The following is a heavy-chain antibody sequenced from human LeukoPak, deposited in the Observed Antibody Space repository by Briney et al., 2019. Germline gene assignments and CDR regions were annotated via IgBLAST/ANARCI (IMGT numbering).Heavy chain of an antibody. CDR2: IYYSGST. D-gene: IGHD4-17*01. Sequence: SETLSLTCTCSGGSISSYYWTWIRQPPGKGLEWIGYIYYSGSTNYNPSLKSRVTISVDTSKNQFSLKLSSETAADTAVYYCARHKAYGDWVDYWGQGTLVTVSS. CDR3: ARHKAYGDWVDY. J-gene: IGHJ4*02. V-gene: IGHV4-59*08. CDR1: GGSISSYY.